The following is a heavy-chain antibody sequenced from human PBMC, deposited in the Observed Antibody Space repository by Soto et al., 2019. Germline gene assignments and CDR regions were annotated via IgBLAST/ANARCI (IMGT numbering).Heavy chain of an antibody. J-gene: IGHJ4*02. D-gene: IGHD1-26*01. V-gene: IGHV4-59*01. CDR2: IYYSGST. CDR1: GGSISSYY. CDR3: ARGSERGATDFDY. Sequence: VQLQESGPGLVKPSETLSLTCTVSGGSISSYYWSWIRQPPGKGLEWIGYIYYSGSTNYNPSLKSRVTISVDTSKNQFSLKLSSVTAADTAVYYCARGSERGATDFDYWGQGTLVTVSS.